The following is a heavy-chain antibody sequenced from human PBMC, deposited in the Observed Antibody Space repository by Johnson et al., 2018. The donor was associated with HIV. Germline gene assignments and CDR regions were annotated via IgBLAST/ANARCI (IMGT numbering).Heavy chain of an antibody. V-gene: IGHV3-30*02. J-gene: IGHJ3*02. D-gene: IGHD6-6*01. CDR2: IRYDGSNK. Sequence: VQLVESGGGLVKPGGSLRLSCAASGFTFSSYGMHWVRQAPGKGLEWVAFIRYDGSNKYYADSVKGRFTISRDNSKNTLYLQMNSLRAVDTAVYYCAKERQLVRAFDIWGQGTMVTVSS. CDR3: AKERQLVRAFDI. CDR1: GFTFSSYG.